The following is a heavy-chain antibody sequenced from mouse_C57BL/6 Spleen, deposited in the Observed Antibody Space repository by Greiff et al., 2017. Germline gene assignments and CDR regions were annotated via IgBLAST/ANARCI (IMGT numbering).Heavy chain of an antibody. V-gene: IGHV1-80*01. J-gene: IGHJ2*01. CDR1: GYAFSSYW. CDR3: ARDYGNSYGLDY. Sequence: QVQLQQSGAELVKPGASVKISCTASGYAFSSYWMNWVKQRPGKGLEWIGQIYPGDGDTNYNGKFKGKATLTADKSYSTAYMQLSSLTSEDSAFYFCARDYGNSYGLDYWGQGTTLTVSS. D-gene: IGHD1-1*01. CDR2: IYPGDGDT.